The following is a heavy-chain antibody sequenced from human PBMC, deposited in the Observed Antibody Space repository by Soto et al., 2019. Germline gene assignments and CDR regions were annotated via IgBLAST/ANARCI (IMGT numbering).Heavy chain of an antibody. J-gene: IGHJ6*02. Sequence: SETLSLTCAVYGGSFSGYYWSWIRQPPGKGLEWIGEINHSVSTNYNPSLKSRVTISVDTSKNQFSLKLSSVTAADTAVYYCAGTVLRFLEWLPTAVWGQGTMVTVSS. CDR1: GGSFSGYY. CDR2: INHSVST. V-gene: IGHV4-34*01. CDR3: AGTVLRFLEWLPTAV. D-gene: IGHD3-3*01.